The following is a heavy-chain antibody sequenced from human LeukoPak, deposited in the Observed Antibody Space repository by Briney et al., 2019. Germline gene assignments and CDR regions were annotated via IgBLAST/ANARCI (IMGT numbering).Heavy chain of an antibody. V-gene: IGHV3-30*02. CDR3: ARGYDFWSGYSFDY. CDR2: IRYDGSNK. D-gene: IGHD3-3*01. CDR1: GFTFSSYG. J-gene: IGHJ4*02. Sequence: GGSLRLSCAASGFTFSSYGMHWVRQAPGKGLEWVAFIRYDGSNKYYADSVKGRFTISRDNSKNTLYLQMNSLRAEDTAVYYCARGYDFWSGYSFDYWGQGTLVTVSS.